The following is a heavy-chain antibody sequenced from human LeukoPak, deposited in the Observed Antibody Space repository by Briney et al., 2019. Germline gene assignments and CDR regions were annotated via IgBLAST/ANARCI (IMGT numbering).Heavy chain of an antibody. V-gene: IGHV3-48*04. J-gene: IGHJ6*02. D-gene: IGHD3-9*01. CDR3: ARENYDILTGYYKEYYYYGMDV. CDR1: GFTFSSYS. Sequence: GGSLRLSCAASGFTFSSYSMNWVRQAPGKGLEWVSYISSSSSTIYYADSVKGRFTISRDNAKNSLYLQMNSLRAEDTAVYYCARENYDILTGYYKEYYYYGMDVWGQGTTVTVSS. CDR2: ISSSSSTI.